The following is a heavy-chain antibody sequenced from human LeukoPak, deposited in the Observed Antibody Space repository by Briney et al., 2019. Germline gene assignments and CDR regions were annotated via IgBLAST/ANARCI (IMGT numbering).Heavy chain of an antibody. CDR3: ARGITVKTYWYFDL. CDR1: GGSFSGYY. CDR2: INHSGST. Sequence: TSETLSLTCAVYGGSFSGYYWSWIRQPPGKGLEWIGEINHSGSTNYNPSLKSRVTISVDTSKNQFSLKLSSVTAADTAVYYCARGITVKTYWYFDLWGRGTLVTVSS. J-gene: IGHJ2*01. D-gene: IGHD4-17*01. V-gene: IGHV4-34*01.